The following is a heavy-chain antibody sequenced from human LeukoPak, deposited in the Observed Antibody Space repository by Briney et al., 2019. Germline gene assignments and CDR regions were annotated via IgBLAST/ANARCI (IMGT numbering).Heavy chain of an antibody. D-gene: IGHD2-15*01. J-gene: IGHJ5*02. CDR1: GGSISRGGYY. CDR2: FYYSGST. Sequence: SETLSLTCTVSGGSISRGGYYWSWIRQHPGKGLEWIGYFYYSGSTYYNPSLKSRVTISVDKSQNQFSLTLSSVTAADTAVYYCARDPCSGGSCYSGSWGQGTLATVSS. V-gene: IGHV4-31*03. CDR3: ARDPCSGGSCYSGS.